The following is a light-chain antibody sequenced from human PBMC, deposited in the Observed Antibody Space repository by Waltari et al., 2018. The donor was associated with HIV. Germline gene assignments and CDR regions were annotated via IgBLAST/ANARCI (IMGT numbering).Light chain of an antibody. CDR3: QTWGTGILV. J-gene: IGLJ3*02. Sequence: QLVLTQSPSASASLGASVKLTCTLSSDHSSYAIAWHQQQPTKGPRFLMKVNSDGSLIRGDGISDRFSGSSSGAERFLTISSLQSEDEAGYYCQTWGTGILVFGGGTKLTVL. CDR2: VNSDGSL. V-gene: IGLV4-69*01. CDR1: SDHSSYA.